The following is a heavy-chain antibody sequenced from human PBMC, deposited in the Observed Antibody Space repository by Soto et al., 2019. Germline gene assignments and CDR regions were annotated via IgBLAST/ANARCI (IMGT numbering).Heavy chain of an antibody. CDR1: GYSFISYW. V-gene: IGHV5-51*01. J-gene: IGHJ6*03. D-gene: IGHD4-17*01. CDR2: IYPGDSDT. Sequence: PGESLNISCKGSGYSFISYWVGWVRQMPGKGLEWMGIIYPGDSDTRYSPSFQGQVTISADKSISTAYLQWSSLKASHTAMYYCARHAGRDYDVAMDVWGNGTTVTVSS. CDR3: ARHAGRDYDVAMDV.